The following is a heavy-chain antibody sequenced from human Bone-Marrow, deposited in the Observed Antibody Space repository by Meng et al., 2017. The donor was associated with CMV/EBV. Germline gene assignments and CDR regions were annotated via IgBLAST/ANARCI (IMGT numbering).Heavy chain of an antibody. CDR2: VNPNSGGT. V-gene: IGHV1-2*02. CDR1: GYTFTGYY. CDR3: ARDRITMVRGPTSYNWLDP. D-gene: IGHD3-10*01. J-gene: IGHJ5*02. Sequence: ASVKVSCKASGYTFTGYYIHWVRQAPGQGLEWMGWVNPNSGGTNYAQKFQGRVTMTRDMSISTAYMELSRLRSDDTAVYYCARDRITMVRGPTSYNWLDPWGQGTLVTVSS.